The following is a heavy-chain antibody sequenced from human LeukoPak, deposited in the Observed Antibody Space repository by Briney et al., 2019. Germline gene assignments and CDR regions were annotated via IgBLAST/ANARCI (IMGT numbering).Heavy chain of an antibody. J-gene: IGHJ4*02. CDR2: IGGSGGGT. D-gene: IGHD1-26*01. CDR1: GFSFSSYA. CDR3: AKDQDPYSGSYDYFDS. Sequence: PGGSLRLSCAASGFSFSSYAMSWVRQAPGKGLEWVSAIGGSGGGTYYADSVKGRFTISRDNSRNTLYLQMNSLRAEDTAVYYCAKDQDPYSGSYDYFDSWGQGTLVTVSS. V-gene: IGHV3-23*01.